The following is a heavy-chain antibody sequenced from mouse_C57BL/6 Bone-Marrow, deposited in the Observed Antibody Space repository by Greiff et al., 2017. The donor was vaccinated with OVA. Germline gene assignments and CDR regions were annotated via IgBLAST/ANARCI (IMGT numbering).Heavy chain of an antibody. CDR3: AREDDGYYAWCAY. J-gene: IGHJ3*01. D-gene: IGHD2-3*01. V-gene: IGHV1-50*01. Sequence: QVQLQQPGAELVKPGASVKLSCKASGYTFTSYWMQWVNQRPGQGLEWIGEIDPSDSYTNYTQKFKGKATLTVDTSSSTAYMQRSSLTSEDSAVYYCAREDDGYYAWCAYWGQGTLVTVSA. CDR2: IDPSDSYT. CDR1: GYTFTSYW.